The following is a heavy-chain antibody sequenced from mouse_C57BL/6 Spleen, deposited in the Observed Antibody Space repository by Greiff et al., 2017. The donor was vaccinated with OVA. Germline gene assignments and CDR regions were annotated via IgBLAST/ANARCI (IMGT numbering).Heavy chain of an antibody. CDR1: GYSITSGYY. CDR3: ARGSIYYGNYGFAY. CDR2: ISYDGSN. J-gene: IGHJ3*01. Sequence: DVQLQESGPGLVKPSQSLSLTCSVTGYSITSGYYWNWIRQFPGNKLEWMGYISYDGSNNYNPSLKNRISITRDTSKNQFFLKLNSVTTEDTATYYCARGSIYYGNYGFAYWGQGTLVTVSA. D-gene: IGHD2-1*01. V-gene: IGHV3-6*01.